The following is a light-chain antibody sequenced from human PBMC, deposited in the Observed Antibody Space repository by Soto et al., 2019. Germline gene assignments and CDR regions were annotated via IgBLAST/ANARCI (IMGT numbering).Light chain of an antibody. CDR3: QHRGKWPRT. J-gene: IGKJ2*01. Sequence: EIVLTQSPATLSLSPGERATLSCRASQSVSSYLAWYQQKPGQAPRLLIYGASNRATGTPARCSGSGSGTDFTLTISSLEPEDFAVYYCQHRGKWPRTFGQGTKLEIK. CDR1: QSVSSY. CDR2: GAS. V-gene: IGKV3-11*01.